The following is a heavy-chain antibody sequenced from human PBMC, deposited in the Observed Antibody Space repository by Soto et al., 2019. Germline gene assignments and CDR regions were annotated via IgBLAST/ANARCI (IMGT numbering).Heavy chain of an antibody. V-gene: IGHV2-5*02. CDR1: GFSLSTSGVG. Sequence: QITLKESGPTLVKPTQTLTLTCTFSGFSLSTSGVGVGWIRQPPGKTLEWLALIYWDDDKRYSPSLKSRITITKDTSKSQVVLTMTNIDPVDTATYYCAHRSYYDFWSGYYNYWGQGTLVTVSS. CDR2: IYWDDDK. CDR3: AHRSYYDFWSGYYNY. D-gene: IGHD3-3*01. J-gene: IGHJ4*02.